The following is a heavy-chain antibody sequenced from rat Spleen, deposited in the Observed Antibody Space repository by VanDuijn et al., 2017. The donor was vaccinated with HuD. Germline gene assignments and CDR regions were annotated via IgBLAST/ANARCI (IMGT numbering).Heavy chain of an antibody. J-gene: IGHJ2*01. Sequence: EVQLLESGPALMKPSQSLSLTCSVTVYSITSTYWGWIRKFPGNKLELIGYISYSGGPNYNPSLESGISITRDTSKNQFFLQLNSVTAEDTATYYCSTAGSFTDYYFARGFDYWGQGVMVTVSS. D-gene: IGHD1-6*01. CDR2: ISYSGGP. CDR1: VYSITSTY. V-gene: IGHV3-1*01. CDR3: STAGSFTDYYFARGFDY.